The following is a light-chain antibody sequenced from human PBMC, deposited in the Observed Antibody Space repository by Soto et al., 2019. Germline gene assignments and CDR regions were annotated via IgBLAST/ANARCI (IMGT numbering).Light chain of an antibody. CDR2: GAS. CDR3: QQYNNWPRT. V-gene: IGKV3-15*01. CDR1: QSFRSSY. Sequence: EIVLTQSPGTLSLSPGEGATLSCRASQSFRSSYLAWYQQKPGQAPRLLIYGASTRATGIPARFSGSGSGTEFTLTISSLQSEDFAVYYCQQYNNWPRTFGQGTKVDIK. J-gene: IGKJ1*01.